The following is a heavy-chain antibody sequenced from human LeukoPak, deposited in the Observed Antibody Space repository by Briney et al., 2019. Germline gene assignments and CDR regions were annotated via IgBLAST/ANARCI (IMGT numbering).Heavy chain of an antibody. J-gene: IGHJ4*02. CDR3: AKDDDDGDHVVVDH. CDR1: GFTFSSYA. D-gene: IGHD4-17*01. Sequence: PGGPLRLSCAASGFTFSSYAMGWVRQAPGKGLEWVSLISGSGGSTYYADSVKGRFTVSRDSSKNTEYLQMNSLRAEDTAIYYCAKDDDDGDHVVVDHWGQGTLVTVSS. V-gene: IGHV3-23*01. CDR2: ISGSGGST.